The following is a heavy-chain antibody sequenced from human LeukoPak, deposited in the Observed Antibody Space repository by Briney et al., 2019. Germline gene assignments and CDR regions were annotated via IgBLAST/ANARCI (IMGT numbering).Heavy chain of an antibody. J-gene: IGHJ4*02. CDR2: ISGSGGNT. D-gene: IGHD3-22*01. CDR3: AKDSHITMILVAEWRFDY. Sequence: GGSLRLSCAASEFTFSNYAMSWVRQAPGKGLEWVSAISGSGGNTYYADSVKGRFTISRDNSKNTLYLQMNSLRAEDTAVYYCAKDSHITMILVAEWRFDYWGQGTLVTVSS. CDR1: EFTFSNYA. V-gene: IGHV3-23*01.